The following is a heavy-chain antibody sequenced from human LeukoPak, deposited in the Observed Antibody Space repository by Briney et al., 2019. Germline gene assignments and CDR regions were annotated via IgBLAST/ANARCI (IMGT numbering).Heavy chain of an antibody. CDR1: GYSFLNYG. Sequence: GASVKVSCKTSGYSFLNYGISWVRQDPGQGLEWMGWISAYNGYTDLAERLQGRATLATDTSTSTAYMELRNLRSDDTAVYYCARKSPRRAVTGMNSWGQGTLVTVSS. J-gene: IGHJ4*02. CDR3: ARKSPRRAVTGMNS. CDR2: ISAYNGYT. D-gene: IGHD6-19*01. V-gene: IGHV1-18*01.